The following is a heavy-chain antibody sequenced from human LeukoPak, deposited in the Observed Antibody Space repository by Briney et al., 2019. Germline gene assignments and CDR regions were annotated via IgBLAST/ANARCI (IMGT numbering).Heavy chain of an antibody. CDR3: ARVNRGIAVAGYDY. D-gene: IGHD6-19*01. J-gene: IGHJ4*02. Sequence: ASVKVSCKASGYTLTSYGISWVRQAPGQGLEWIGWISAYNGNTNYAQKLQGRVTMTTDTSTSTAYMELRSLRSDDTAVYYCARVNRGIAVAGYDYWGQGTLVTVSS. V-gene: IGHV1-18*01. CDR1: GYTLTSYG. CDR2: ISAYNGNT.